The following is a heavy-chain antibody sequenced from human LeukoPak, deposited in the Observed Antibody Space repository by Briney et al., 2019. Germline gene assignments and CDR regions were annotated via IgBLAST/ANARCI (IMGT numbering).Heavy chain of an antibody. CDR3: TKGRGI. CDR1: GGSISSYY. Sequence: SETLSLTCTVSGGSISSYYWSWIRQPAGKGLEWIGRIDTSGSTNYNPSLKSRVTISVDTSKNQFSLKLTSVTAADTAVYYCTKGRGIWGQGTLVTVSS. D-gene: IGHD3-10*01. J-gene: IGHJ4*02. CDR2: IDTSGST. V-gene: IGHV4-4*07.